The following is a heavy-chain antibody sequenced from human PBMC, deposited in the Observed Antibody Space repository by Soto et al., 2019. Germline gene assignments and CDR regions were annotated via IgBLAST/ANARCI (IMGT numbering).Heavy chain of an antibody. CDR3: ARRRSFDWFDY. J-gene: IGHJ4*02. D-gene: IGHD3-9*01. V-gene: IGHV4-39*01. CDR2: IYYSGSA. CDR1: GGSISSSSYY. Sequence: PSETLSLTCTVSGGSISSSSYYWGWIRQPPGKGLEWIGSIYYSGSAYYNPSLKSRVTISVDTSKNQFSLKLSSVTAADTAVYYCARRRSFDWFDYWGQGTLVTVSS.